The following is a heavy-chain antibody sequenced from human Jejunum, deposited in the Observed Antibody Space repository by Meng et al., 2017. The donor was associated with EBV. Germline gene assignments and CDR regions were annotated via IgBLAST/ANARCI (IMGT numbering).Heavy chain of an antibody. J-gene: IGHJ4*02. CDR3: VRGGDYCLVY. V-gene: IGHV4-4*02. D-gene: IGHD2-21*02. CDR2: IYYSGST. CDR1: GDSIDSRNG. Sequence: QGQLQGSGPGLVKPSGTLSLTCAVSGDSIDSRNGWSWVRQSPERGLEWIGEIYYSGSTNYNPSLKSRVTILVDRSENHFSLHLSSVTAADTAVYYCVRGGDYCLVYWGQGTLVTVSS.